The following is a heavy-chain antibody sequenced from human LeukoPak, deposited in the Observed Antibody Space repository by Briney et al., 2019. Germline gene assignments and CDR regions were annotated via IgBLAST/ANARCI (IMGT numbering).Heavy chain of an antibody. CDR3: TRDGPLPNYYDSSGYLAEPDY. D-gene: IGHD3-22*01. J-gene: IGHJ4*02. CDR1: GFTFGDYA. Sequence: PGGSLRLSCTASGFTFGDYAMSWFRQAPGKGLEWVGFIRSKAYGGTTECAASVKGRFTISRDDSKSIAYLQMNSLKTEDTAVYYCTRDGPLPNYYDSSGYLAEPDYWGQGTLVTVSS. V-gene: IGHV3-49*03. CDR2: IRSKAYGGTT.